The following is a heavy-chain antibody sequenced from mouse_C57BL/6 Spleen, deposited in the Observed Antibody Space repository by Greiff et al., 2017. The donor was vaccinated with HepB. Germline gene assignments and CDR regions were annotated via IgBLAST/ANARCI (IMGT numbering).Heavy chain of an antibody. V-gene: IGHV1-62-2*01. Sequence: VQRVESGAELVKPGASVKLSCKASGYTFTEYTIHWVKQRSGQGLEWIGWFYPGSGSIKYNEKFKDKATLTADKSSSTVYMELSRLTSEDSAVYFCARHEGGPIRGYGSSYSYAMDYWGQGTSVTVSS. CDR2: FYPGSGSI. D-gene: IGHD1-1*01. CDR1: GYTFTEYT. CDR3: ARHEGGPIRGYGSSYSYAMDY. J-gene: IGHJ4*01.